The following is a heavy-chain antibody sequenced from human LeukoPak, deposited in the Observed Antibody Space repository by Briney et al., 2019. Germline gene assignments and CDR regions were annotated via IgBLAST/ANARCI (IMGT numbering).Heavy chain of an antibody. Sequence: GGSLRLSXAASGFTFSSYSMNWVRQAPGKGLEWVSYITSSSSTIYYADSVKGRFTISRDNAKNSVYLQMNSLRAEDTAVYYCARVVKELASRYFDYWGQGTLVTVSS. CDR2: ITSSSSTI. J-gene: IGHJ4*02. CDR1: GFTFSSYS. V-gene: IGHV3-48*01. CDR3: ARVVKELASRYFDY. D-gene: IGHD1-26*01.